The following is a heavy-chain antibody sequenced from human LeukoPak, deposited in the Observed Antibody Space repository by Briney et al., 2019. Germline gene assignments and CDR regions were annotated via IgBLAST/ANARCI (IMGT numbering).Heavy chain of an antibody. CDR1: GFTVSSNY. D-gene: IGHD1-26*01. J-gene: IGHJ4*02. V-gene: IGHV3-53*01. CDR3: AREGDGSYYYFDY. Sequence: PGGSLRLSCAASGFTVSSNYMSWVRQAPGKGLEWVSVIYSGGSTYYADSVKGRFTISRDNFKNTLYLQMNSLRAEDTAVYYCAREGDGSYYYFDYWGQGTLVTVSS. CDR2: IYSGGST.